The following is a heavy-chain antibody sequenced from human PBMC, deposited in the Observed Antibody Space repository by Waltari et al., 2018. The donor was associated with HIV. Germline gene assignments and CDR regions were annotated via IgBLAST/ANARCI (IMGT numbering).Heavy chain of an antibody. CDR2: VSSDGNST. Sequence: EVKLVESGGRLVQPRGSLRLSCVASGFTFSSYWMHWVRQAPGKGLVWISRVSSDGNSTVYADSEKGRFTISRDNAKNTLFLQMNSLRVEDTAVYFCARSLYYDFWSAYPPDYWGQGTRVTVSS. D-gene: IGHD3-3*01. CDR1: GFTFSSYW. CDR3: ARSLYYDFWSAYPPDY. J-gene: IGHJ4*02. V-gene: IGHV3-74*03.